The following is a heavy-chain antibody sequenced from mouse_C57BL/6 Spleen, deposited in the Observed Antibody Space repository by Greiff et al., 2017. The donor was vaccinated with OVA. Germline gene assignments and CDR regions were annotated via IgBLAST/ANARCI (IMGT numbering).Heavy chain of an antibody. CDR1: GFSLTSYG. D-gene: IGHD2-5*01. J-gene: IGHJ4*01. CDR2: IWRGGST. Sequence: VKLMESGPGLVQPSQSLSITCTVSGFSLTSYGVHWVRQSPGKGLEWLGVIWRGGSTDYNAAFMSRLSITKDNSKSQVFFKMNSLQADDTAIYYCAKNGYSNYPYAMDYWGQGTSVTVSS. V-gene: IGHV2-5*01. CDR3: AKNGYSNYPYAMDY.